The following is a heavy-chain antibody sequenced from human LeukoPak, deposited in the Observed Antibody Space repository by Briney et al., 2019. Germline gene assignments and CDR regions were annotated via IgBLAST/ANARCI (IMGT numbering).Heavy chain of an antibody. CDR3: AKGRAYCGADCYPFDY. V-gene: IGHV3-30*02. J-gene: IGHJ4*02. D-gene: IGHD2-21*01. Sequence: GSLRLSCAASGFTFSSYGMHWVRQAPGKGLEWVAFIRYDGSNEYYADSVKGRFTISRDNSKNTLYLQINNLRPEDTAVYYCAKGRAYCGADCYPFDYWGQGTLVTVSS. CDR2: IRYDGSNE. CDR1: GFTFSSYG.